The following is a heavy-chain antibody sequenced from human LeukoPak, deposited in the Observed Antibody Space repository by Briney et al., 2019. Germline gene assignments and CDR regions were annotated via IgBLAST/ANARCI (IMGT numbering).Heavy chain of an antibody. D-gene: IGHD5-12*01. CDR1: GYTFTSYD. CDR2: MNSNGGNT. V-gene: IGHV1-8*01. Sequence: ASVKVSCKASGYTFTSYDINWVRQATGQGLEWMGWMNSNGGNTGYAQKFQGRVTMTRNTSISTAYMELSSLRSEDTAVYYCARVNRFQTWAKMWLRNYYYGVDVWGQGTTVTVSS. CDR3: ARVNRFQTWAKMWLRNYYYGVDV. J-gene: IGHJ6*02.